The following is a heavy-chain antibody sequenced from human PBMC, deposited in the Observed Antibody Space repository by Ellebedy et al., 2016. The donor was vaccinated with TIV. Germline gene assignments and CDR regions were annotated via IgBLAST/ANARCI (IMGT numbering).Heavy chain of an antibody. V-gene: IGHV3-30*02. CDR2: IRYDGNNK. J-gene: IGHJ6*02. D-gene: IGHD2-2*01. CDR3: AKDRWGYCTATSCYLDYYYGMDV. CDR1: GFTVSSYG. Sequence: GGSLRLSCAASGFTVSSYGMHWVRQAPGKGLEWVAFIRYDGNNKYYGDSVKGHFTISRDNSKNTVYLEMDSLRVEDTAVYYCAKDRWGYCTATSCYLDYYYGMDVWGQGTAVSVSS.